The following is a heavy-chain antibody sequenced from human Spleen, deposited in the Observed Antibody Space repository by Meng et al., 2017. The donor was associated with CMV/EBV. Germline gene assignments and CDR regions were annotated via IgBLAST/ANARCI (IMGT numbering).Heavy chain of an antibody. CDR1: GGSISSGGYY. Sequence: VHLQESGPGLVKPSQTLSLTCTVSGGSISSGGYYWSWIRQHPGKGLGWIGYIYYSGSTYYNPSLKSRVTISVDTSKNQFSLKLSSVTSADTAVYYCARGGSGSYYSGRGWFDPWGQGTLVTVSS. J-gene: IGHJ5*02. CDR2: IYYSGST. V-gene: IGHV4-31*03. CDR3: ARGGSGSYYSGRGWFDP. D-gene: IGHD1-26*01.